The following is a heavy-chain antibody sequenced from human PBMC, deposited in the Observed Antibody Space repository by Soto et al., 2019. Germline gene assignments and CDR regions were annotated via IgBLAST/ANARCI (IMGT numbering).Heavy chain of an antibody. D-gene: IGHD1-1*01. CDR3: ARWYNWNDVYAFDI. CDR2: INSDGSST. CDR1: GFTFSSYW. J-gene: IGHJ3*02. V-gene: IGHV3-74*01. Sequence: GGSLRLSCAASGFTFSSYWMHWVRQAPGKGLVWVSRINSDGSSTSYADSVKGRFTISRDNAKNTLYLQMNSLRAEDTAVYYSARWYNWNDVYAFDIWGQGTMVTVSS.